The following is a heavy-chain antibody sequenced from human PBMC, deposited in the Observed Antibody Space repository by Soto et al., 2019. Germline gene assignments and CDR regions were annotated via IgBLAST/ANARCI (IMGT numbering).Heavy chain of an antibody. D-gene: IGHD6-13*01. CDR3: ARSPTAAAGTGNWFDP. CDR1: GGSISSGGYY. Sequence: KASETLSLTCTVSGGSISSGGYYWSWIRQHPGKGLEWIGYIYYSGSTYYNPSLKSRVTISVDTSKNQFSLKLSSVTAADTAVYYCARSPTAAAGTGNWFDPWGQGTLVTVSS. J-gene: IGHJ5*02. V-gene: IGHV4-31*03. CDR2: IYYSGST.